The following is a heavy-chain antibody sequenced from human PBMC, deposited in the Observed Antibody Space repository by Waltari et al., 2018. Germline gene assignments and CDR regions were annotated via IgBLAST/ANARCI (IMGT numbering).Heavy chain of an antibody. J-gene: IGHJ4*02. CDR1: GSTFIDYF. V-gene: IGHV1-69-2*01. Sequence: EVQLVQSGAEVKKPGATVKISCKASGSTFIDYFMHWVQQAPGKGREWVGRIDPEDGETVYAEKFQGRVTITADTSTDTSYLELSSLRSDDTAVYYCAPLPGGSGQTFDYWGQGTLLTVSS. CDR2: IDPEDGET. D-gene: IGHD3-10*01. CDR3: APLPGGSGQTFDY.